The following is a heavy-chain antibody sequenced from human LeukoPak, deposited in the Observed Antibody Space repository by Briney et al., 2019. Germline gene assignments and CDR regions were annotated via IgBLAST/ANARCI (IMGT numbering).Heavy chain of an antibody. Sequence: SETLSLTCAVYGGSFSGYYWSWIRHPPGKGLEWIGEINHSGSTNYNPSIKSRVTISVDTSKNQFSLKLSSVTAADTAVYYCARAYVLRFLEWPNGAFDIWGQGTMVTVSS. J-gene: IGHJ3*02. V-gene: IGHV4-34*01. CDR1: GGSFSGYY. D-gene: IGHD3-3*01. CDR3: ARAYVLRFLEWPNGAFDI. CDR2: INHSGST.